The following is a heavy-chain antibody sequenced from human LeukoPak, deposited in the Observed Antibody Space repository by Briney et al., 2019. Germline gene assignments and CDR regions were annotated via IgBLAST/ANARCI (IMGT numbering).Heavy chain of an antibody. J-gene: IGHJ6*04. V-gene: IGHV4-38-2*01. Sequence: SETLSLTCAVSGYSISNNNYWGWIRQPPGKALEWIGNIYHSGSTYYNPSLRSRVTISLDTSKNQFSLKLSSVTAADTAVYYCARGYRSPSNYGMDVWGKGTTVTVSS. CDR3: ARGYRSPSNYGMDV. D-gene: IGHD6-13*01. CDR2: IYHSGST. CDR1: GYSISNNNY.